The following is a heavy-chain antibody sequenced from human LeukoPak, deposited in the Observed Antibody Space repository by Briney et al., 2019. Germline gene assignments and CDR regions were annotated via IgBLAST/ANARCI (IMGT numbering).Heavy chain of an antibody. Sequence: SDTLSLTCTVSGASISSTSYYWGWIRQPPGKGLEWIGSTYYRGTTYYNPSLKSRVTISVDTSKNQFSLQLSSVTAADTAVYYCARDWNRYAYWGQGTLVTVSS. CDR2: TYYRGTT. CDR3: ARDWNRYAY. J-gene: IGHJ4*02. V-gene: IGHV4-39*07. D-gene: IGHD1-1*01. CDR1: GASISSTSYY.